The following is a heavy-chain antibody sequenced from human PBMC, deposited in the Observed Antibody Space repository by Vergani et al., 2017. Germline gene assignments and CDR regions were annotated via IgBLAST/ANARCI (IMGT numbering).Heavy chain of an antibody. CDR3: AKSGSKITMIVVVITNLLDY. Sequence: EVQLLESGGGLVQPGGSLRLSCAASGFTFSSYAMSWVRQAPGKGLEWVSAISGSGGSTYDADSVKGRFTISRDNSKNTLYLQMNSLRAEDTAVYYCAKSGSKITMIVVVITNLLDYWGQGTLVTVSS. D-gene: IGHD3-22*01. CDR2: ISGSGGST. V-gene: IGHV3-23*01. J-gene: IGHJ4*02. CDR1: GFTFSSYA.